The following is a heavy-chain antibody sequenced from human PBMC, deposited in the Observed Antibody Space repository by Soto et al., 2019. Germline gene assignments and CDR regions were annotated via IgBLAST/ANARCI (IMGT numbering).Heavy chain of an antibody. J-gene: IGHJ6*02. Sequence: GASVKVSCKASGYTFTSYGISWVRQAPGQGLEWMGWISAYNGNTNYAQKLQGRVTMTTDTSTSTAYMELSSLRSEDTAVYYCAADTIFGVVIIPETYYYGMDVRGQGSTVIVSS. CDR2: ISAYNGNT. CDR1: GYTFTSYG. V-gene: IGHV1-18*01. CDR3: AADTIFGVVIIPETYYYGMDV. D-gene: IGHD3-3*01.